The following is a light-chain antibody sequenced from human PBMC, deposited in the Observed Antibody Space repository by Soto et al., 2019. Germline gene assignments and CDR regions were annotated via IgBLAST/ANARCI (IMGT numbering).Light chain of an antibody. V-gene: IGKV1-39*01. CDR3: HQTAANPWT. J-gene: IGKJ1*01. Sequence: IQMTQSQSSLSASVGDRVTITCRASQNIGVYLNWYQKKPGKAPKLLIHAASSLHSGVPSTFSGSGSGTDFALTISSLQPGDFATYYCHQTAANPWTFAQGTKVDIK. CDR2: AAS. CDR1: QNIGVY.